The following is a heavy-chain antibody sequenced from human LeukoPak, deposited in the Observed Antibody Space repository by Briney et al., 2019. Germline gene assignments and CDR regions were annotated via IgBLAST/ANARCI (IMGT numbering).Heavy chain of an antibody. D-gene: IGHD3-9*01. V-gene: IGHV1-18*01. CDR2: ISAYNGNT. CDR1: GYTFTSYG. Sequence: ASVKVSCKASGYTFTSYGISWVRQAPGQGLEWMGWISAYNGNTNYAQKLQGRVTMTKDTSTSTAYMELRSLRSDGTAVYYCARVTIWYYDILTGYSTEYYFDYWGQGTLVTVSS. J-gene: IGHJ4*02. CDR3: ARVTIWYYDILTGYSTEYYFDY.